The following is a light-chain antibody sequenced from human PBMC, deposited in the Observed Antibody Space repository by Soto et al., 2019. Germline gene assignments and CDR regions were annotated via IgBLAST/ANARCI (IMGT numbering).Light chain of an antibody. CDR3: QQYNNWPLT. V-gene: IGKV3D-15*01. J-gene: IGKJ4*01. CDR1: QSVNSK. Sequence: EIVMTQSPATLSVSPGERATLSCRASQSVNSKLVWYQQKPGQAPRLLIHGAFTRATGIPAGFSGSGSGTEFTLTISSLQSEDFAVYYCQQYNNWPLTFGGGTKVEIK. CDR2: GAF.